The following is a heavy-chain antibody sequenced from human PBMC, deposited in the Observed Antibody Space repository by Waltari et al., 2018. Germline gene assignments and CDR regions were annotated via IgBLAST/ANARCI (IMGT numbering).Heavy chain of an antibody. CDR3: AREGEELQGDP. V-gene: IGHV1-8*02. Sequence: QVQLVQSGAEVKKPGSSVKVSCKASGGTFSSYAISWVRQAPGQGLEWMGWMNPNSGNTGYAQKFQGRVTMTRNTSISTAYMELSSLRSEDTAVYYCAREGEELQGDPWGQGTLVTVSS. D-gene: IGHD1-26*01. CDR2: MNPNSGNT. J-gene: IGHJ5*02. CDR1: GGTFSSYA.